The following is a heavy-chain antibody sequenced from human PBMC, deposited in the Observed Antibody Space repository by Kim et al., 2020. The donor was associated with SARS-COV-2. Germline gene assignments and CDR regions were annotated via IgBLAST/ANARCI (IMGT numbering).Heavy chain of an antibody. V-gene: IGHV3-30*04. CDR2: ISYDGSNK. J-gene: IGHJ3*02. CDR1: GFTFSSYA. CDR3: ARDYSSSSVGDAFDI. D-gene: IGHD6-6*01. Sequence: GGSLRLSCAASGFTFSSYAMHWVRQAPGKGLEWVAVISYDGSNKYYADSVKGRFTISRDNSKNTLYLQMNSLRAEDTAVYYCARDYSSSSVGDAFDIWGQGTMVTVSS.